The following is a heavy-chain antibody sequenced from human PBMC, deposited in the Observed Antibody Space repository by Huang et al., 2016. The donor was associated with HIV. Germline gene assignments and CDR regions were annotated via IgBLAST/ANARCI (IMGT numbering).Heavy chain of an antibody. D-gene: IGHD5-18*01. J-gene: IGHJ5*02. CDR1: GFTVNSNY. CDR2: LYHGGKA. CDR3: ARGRYGTPNA. Sequence: EVPLVESGGGLVQPGGSLILSCSASGFTVNSNYMTWVRQAPGKGVEWVSLLYHGGKAHYADSVKGRFTISGDISQNTVFLQMSSLRVEDTAVYYCARGRYGTPNAWGQGTLVTVSS. V-gene: IGHV3-53*01.